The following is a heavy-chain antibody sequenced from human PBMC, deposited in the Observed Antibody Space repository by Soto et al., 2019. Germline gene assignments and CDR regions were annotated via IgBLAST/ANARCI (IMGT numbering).Heavy chain of an antibody. CDR1: GGSFSGYY. J-gene: IGHJ4*02. D-gene: IGHD3-22*01. CDR2: INHRGRT. CDR3: ARAGDNSGYSDY. Sequence: PSETLSLTCAVYGGSFSGYYWSWIRQPPGKGLEWIGEINHRGRTNYNPSLKSRVTISVDTSKNQFSLKLNSVTAADTAVYYCARAGDNSGYSDYWGQETLATVSS. V-gene: IGHV4-34*01.